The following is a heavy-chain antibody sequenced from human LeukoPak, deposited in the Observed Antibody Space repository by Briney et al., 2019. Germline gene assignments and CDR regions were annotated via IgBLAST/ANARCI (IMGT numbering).Heavy chain of an antibody. CDR3: ARVRWSDDSTPNFDY. CDR1: GYTLTAYY. J-gene: IGHJ4*02. Sequence: ASVKVSCKASGYTLTAYYMHWVRQAPGQGLEWMGWINPNTNCTIYAQKFQGRVTMTRDTSISTVYMELSRLRSDDTAVYYCARVRWSDDSTPNFDYWGQGSLVTVSS. V-gene: IGHV1-2*02. CDR2: INPNTNCT. D-gene: IGHD3-22*01.